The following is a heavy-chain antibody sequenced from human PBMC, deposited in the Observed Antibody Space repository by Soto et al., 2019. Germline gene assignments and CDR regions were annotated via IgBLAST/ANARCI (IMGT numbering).Heavy chain of an antibody. CDR3: AKGVPGIAVAGTGYFQH. D-gene: IGHD6-19*01. V-gene: IGHV3-23*01. J-gene: IGHJ1*01. Sequence: ISGSGDSTYYADSVKGRFTISRDNSKNTLYLQMNSLRAEDTAVYYFAKGVPGIAVAGTGYFQHWGQGTLVTVSS. CDR2: ISGSGDST.